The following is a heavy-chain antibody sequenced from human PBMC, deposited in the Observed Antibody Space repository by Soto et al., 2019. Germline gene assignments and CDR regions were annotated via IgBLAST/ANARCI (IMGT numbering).Heavy chain of an antibody. D-gene: IGHD3-3*01. CDR1: GGTFSSYA. V-gene: IGHV1-69*06. CDR2: IIPIFGTA. J-gene: IGHJ6*02. Sequence: SVKVSCKASGGTFSSYAISWVRQAPGQGLEWMGGIIPIFGTANYAQKFQGRVTITADKSTSTAYMELGSLRSEDTAVYYCARVTGPNYDFWSGYYPDYYYYGMDVWGQGTTVTVSS. CDR3: ARVTGPNYDFWSGYYPDYYYYGMDV.